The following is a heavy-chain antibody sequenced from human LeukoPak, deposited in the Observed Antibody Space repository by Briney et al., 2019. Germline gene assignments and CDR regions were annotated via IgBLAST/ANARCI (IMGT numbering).Heavy chain of an antibody. CDR1: GGSISSYY. Sequence: SETLSLTCTVSGGSISSYYWSWIRQPPGKGLEWIGYIYYSGSTNYNPSLKSRVTISVDTSKNQFSLKLSSVTAADTAVYYCARGGIAAAGPDAFDIWGQGTMVTVSS. V-gene: IGHV4-59*01. D-gene: IGHD6-13*01. J-gene: IGHJ3*02. CDR3: ARGGIAAAGPDAFDI. CDR2: IYYSGST.